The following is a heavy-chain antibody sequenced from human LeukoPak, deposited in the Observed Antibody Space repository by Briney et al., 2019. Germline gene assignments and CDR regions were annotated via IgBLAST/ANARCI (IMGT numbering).Heavy chain of an antibody. CDR2: ISSSGSTI. V-gene: IGHV3-48*03. CDR3: ARDRDYYGSGSYYRSMDV. CDR1: GFTFSSYE. D-gene: IGHD3-10*01. J-gene: IGHJ6*04. Sequence: GGSLRLSCAASGFTFSSYEMNWVRQAPGKGLEWVPYISSSGSTIYYADSVKGRFTISRDNAKNSLYLQMNSLRAEDTAVYYCARDRDYYGSGSYYRSMDVWGKGTTVTVSS.